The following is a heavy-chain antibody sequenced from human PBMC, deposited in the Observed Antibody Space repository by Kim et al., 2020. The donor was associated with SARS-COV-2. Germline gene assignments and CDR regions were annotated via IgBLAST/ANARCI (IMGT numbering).Heavy chain of an antibody. CDR3: ARDGSGSYYNY. D-gene: IGHD3-10*01. CDR2: IYYSGST. J-gene: IGHJ4*02. CDR1: GGSVSSGYYY. V-gene: IGHV4-61*01. Sequence: SETLSLTCTVSGGSVSSGYYYWSWIRQPPGKGLEWIGYIYYSGSTNYNPSLKSRVTISVGTSKNQFSLKLSSVTTADTAVYYCARDGSGSYYNYWGQGTLVTVSS.